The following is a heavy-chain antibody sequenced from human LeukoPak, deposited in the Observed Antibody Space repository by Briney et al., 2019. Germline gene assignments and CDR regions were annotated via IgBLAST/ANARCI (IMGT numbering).Heavy chain of an antibody. V-gene: IGHV4-39*07. CDR2: IYASGRT. Sequence: SETLSLTCAVSGDSFSSGRYYWGWIRQPPGTGLEWIGSIYASGRTYHNPSLTSRLTITLDKSKRQLSLQLSSVTAADTAVYFCVRAPDSWGQGTLVIVSS. J-gene: IGHJ4*02. CDR3: VRAPDS. CDR1: GDSFSSGRYY.